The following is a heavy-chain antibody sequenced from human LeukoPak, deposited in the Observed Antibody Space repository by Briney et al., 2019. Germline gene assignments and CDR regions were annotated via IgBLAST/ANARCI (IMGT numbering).Heavy chain of an antibody. J-gene: IGHJ3*02. D-gene: IGHD5-12*01. CDR2: IIPILGIA. V-gene: IGHV1-69*04. Sequence: EASVKVSCKASGGTFSSYAISWVRQAPGQGLEWMGRIIPILGIANYAQKFQGRVTITADKSTSTAYMGLSSLRSEDTAVYYCARDRAIVATMGAFDIWGQGTMVTVSS. CDR1: GGTFSSYA. CDR3: ARDRAIVATMGAFDI.